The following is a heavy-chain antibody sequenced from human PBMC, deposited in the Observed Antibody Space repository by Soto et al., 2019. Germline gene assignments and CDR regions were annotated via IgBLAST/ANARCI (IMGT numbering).Heavy chain of an antibody. D-gene: IGHD3-3*01. CDR3: ARVAANYDPYDGGAFDI. CDR2: ISAYNGNT. Sequence: QVQLVQSGAEVKKPGASVKVSCKDSGYTFTSYGISWVRQAPGQGLEWMGWISAYNGNTNYAQKLQGRVTMTTDTSTSTAYMELRSLRSDDTAVYYSARVAANYDPYDGGAFDIWGQGTMVTVSS. CDR1: GYTFTSYG. V-gene: IGHV1-18*04. J-gene: IGHJ3*02.